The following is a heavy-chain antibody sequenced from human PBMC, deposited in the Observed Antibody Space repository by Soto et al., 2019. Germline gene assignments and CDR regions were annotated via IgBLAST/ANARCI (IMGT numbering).Heavy chain of an antibody. V-gene: IGHV3-49*03. CDR1: GFTFGDYA. CDR3: TRDQLTIFGVVINYYYGMDV. Sequence: PGGSLRLSCTASGFTFGDYAMSWFRQAQGKGLEWVGFIRSKAYGGTTEYAASVKGRFTISRDDSKSIAYLQMNSLKTEDTAVYYCTRDQLTIFGVVINYYYGMDVWGQGTTLTVSS. D-gene: IGHD3-3*01. J-gene: IGHJ6*02. CDR2: IRSKAYGGTT.